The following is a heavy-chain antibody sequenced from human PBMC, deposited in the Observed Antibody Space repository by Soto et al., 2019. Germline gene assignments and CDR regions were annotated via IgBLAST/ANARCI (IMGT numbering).Heavy chain of an antibody. CDR1: GGTFSSYA. D-gene: IGHD3-10*01. CDR3: ARFSGRGSGPADYDYGMDV. CDR2: IIPIFGTA. Sequence: QVQLVQSGAEVKKPGSSVKVSCKASGGTFSSYAISWVRQAPGQGLEWMGGIIPIFGTANYAQKFQGSVTITADKSTSTDYMELSSLRSEDTAVYYWARFSGRGSGPADYDYGMDVWGQGTTVTVSS. V-gene: IGHV1-69*06. J-gene: IGHJ6*02.